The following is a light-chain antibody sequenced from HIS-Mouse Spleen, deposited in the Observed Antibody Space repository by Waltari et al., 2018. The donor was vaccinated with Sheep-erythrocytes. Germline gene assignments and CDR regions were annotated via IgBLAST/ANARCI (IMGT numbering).Light chain of an antibody. Sequence: QSALTQPASVSGSPGQSITISCTGTSSDVGGYNLVSWHQQHPGKAPKLMIYEGSKRPSGVSNRFSGSKSGNTASLTISGLQAEDEADYYCCSYAGSSTPWVFGGGTKLTVL. V-gene: IGLV2-23*01. CDR3: CSYAGSSTPWV. CDR1: SSDVGGYNL. CDR2: EGS. J-gene: IGLJ3*02.